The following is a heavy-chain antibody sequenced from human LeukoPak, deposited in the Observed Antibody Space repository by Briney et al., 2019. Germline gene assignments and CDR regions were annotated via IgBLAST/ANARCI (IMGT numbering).Heavy chain of an antibody. D-gene: IGHD6-19*01. J-gene: IGHJ4*02. V-gene: IGHV3-23*01. CDR2: ISGSGDST. Sequence: PGGSLRLSCAASGFTFSSYAMSWVRQAPGRGLEWVSGISGSGDSTNYADSVKGRLTSSRDNSKNTLFLQMNMLRAEDTAVYYCAKIPVSYSSGWSNFDYWGQGTLVTVSS. CDR3: AKIPVSYSSGWSNFDY. CDR1: GFTFSSYA.